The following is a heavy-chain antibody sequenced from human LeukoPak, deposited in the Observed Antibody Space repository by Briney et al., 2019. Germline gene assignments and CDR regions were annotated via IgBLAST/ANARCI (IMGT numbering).Heavy chain of an antibody. Sequence: SETLSLTCTVSGGSISSNYYWSWIRQPAGKGLEYIGRIYNSGITNYNPSLKSRVTISVDTSKNQFSLKLSSVTAADTAVYYCARDIINYYGSGSWGQGTLVTVSS. CDR3: ARDIINYYGSGS. CDR2: IYNSGIT. CDR1: GGSISSNYY. D-gene: IGHD3-10*01. J-gene: IGHJ4*02. V-gene: IGHV4-4*07.